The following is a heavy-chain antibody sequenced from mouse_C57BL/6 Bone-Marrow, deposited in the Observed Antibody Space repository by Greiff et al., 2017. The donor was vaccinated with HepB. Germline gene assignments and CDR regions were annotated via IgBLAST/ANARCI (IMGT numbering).Heavy chain of an antibody. Sequence: QVHVKQSGAELARPGASVKLSCKASGYTFTSYGISWVKQRTGQGLEWIGEIYPRSGNTYYNEKFKGKATLTADKSSSTAYMELRSLTSEDSAVYFCARSGANWGYYYAMDYWGQGTSVTVSS. J-gene: IGHJ4*01. CDR1: GYTFTSYG. CDR3: ARSGANWGYYYAMDY. CDR2: IYPRSGNT. D-gene: IGHD4-1*01. V-gene: IGHV1-81*01.